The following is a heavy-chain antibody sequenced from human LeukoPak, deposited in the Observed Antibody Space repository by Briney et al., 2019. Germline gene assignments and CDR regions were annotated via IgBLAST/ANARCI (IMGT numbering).Heavy chain of an antibody. CDR1: GFTFSSFG. CDR2: IWYDGSKK. CDR3: ARPPED. V-gene: IGHV3-33*01. Sequence: PGRSLKLSCAASGFTFSSFGMHWVRPAPGKGLEWVAVIWYDGSKKNYADSVRGRFTISRDNSKNTLYLQMNSLRAEDTGVYYCARPPEDWGQGTLVTVSS. J-gene: IGHJ4*02.